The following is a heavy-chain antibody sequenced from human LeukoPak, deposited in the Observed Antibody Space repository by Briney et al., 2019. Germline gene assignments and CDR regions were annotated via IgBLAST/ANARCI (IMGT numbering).Heavy chain of an antibody. CDR2: IYSDGT. J-gene: IGHJ4*02. CDR3: ARHYYAGSGTYRPFDY. D-gene: IGHD3-10*01. Sequence: SETLSLTCTVSGGSISSTNYYWGWIRQPPGKGLHWIGSIYSDGTYYNPSLKSRIAMSVDTSKNQFSLSLRSVTATDTAVYYCARHYYAGSGTYRPFDYWGQGTLVTVAS. V-gene: IGHV4-39*01. CDR1: GGSISSTNYY.